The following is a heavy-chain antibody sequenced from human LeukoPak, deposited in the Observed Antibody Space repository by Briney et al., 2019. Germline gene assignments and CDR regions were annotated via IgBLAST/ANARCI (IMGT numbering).Heavy chain of an antibody. D-gene: IGHD6-13*01. J-gene: IGHJ4*02. CDR2: INTDGSST. Sequence: PGGSLRLSCAASGFTFSSYWMHWVRQAPRKGLVWVSRINTDGSSTSYADSVKGRFTISRDNAKNTLYLQMNSLRAEDTAVYYCAREQQLVRSGFDYWGQGTLVTVSS. CDR1: GFTFSSYW. V-gene: IGHV3-74*01. CDR3: AREQQLVRSGFDY.